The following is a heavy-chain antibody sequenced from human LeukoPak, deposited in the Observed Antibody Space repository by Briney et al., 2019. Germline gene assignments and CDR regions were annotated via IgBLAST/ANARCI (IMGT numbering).Heavy chain of an antibody. CDR3: SPPYCSDGVCYRGAFDI. CDR1: GFTFSSYA. CDR2: ISYDGSNK. J-gene: IGHJ3*02. V-gene: IGHV3-30*04. D-gene: IGHD2-8*01. Sequence: GGSLRLSCAASGFTFSSYAMHWVRQAPGKGLEWVAVISYDGSNKYYADSVKGRFTISRDNSKNTLYLQMNSLRAEDTAVYYCSPPYCSDGVCYRGAFDIWGQGTMVTVSS.